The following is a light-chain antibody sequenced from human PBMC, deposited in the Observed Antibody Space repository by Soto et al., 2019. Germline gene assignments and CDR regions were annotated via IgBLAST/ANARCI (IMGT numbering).Light chain of an antibody. J-gene: IGKJ1*01. CDR2: DAS. CDR3: QQYGNSPGT. CDR1: QRVSSSY. V-gene: IGKV3D-20*01. Sequence: EILLTHSPATLSLSPCERATLSSGASQRVSSSYLAWYQQKPGLAPRLLIYDASTRATGIPDRFSGSGSGTDFTLTITRLEPEDFAVYYCQQYGNSPGTFGQGTKVDIK.